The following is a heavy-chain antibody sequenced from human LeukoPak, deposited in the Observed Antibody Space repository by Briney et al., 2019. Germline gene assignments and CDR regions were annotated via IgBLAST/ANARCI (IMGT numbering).Heavy chain of an antibody. D-gene: IGHD6-19*01. Sequence: GGSLRLSCAASGFTFDDYTMHWVRQAPGKGLEWVSVINWDGDSTNYADSVKGRFTISRDNSKNSLYLQMNSLRSEDTALYYCVKDGNNYVAVTGTYFDYWGQGTLVTVYS. V-gene: IGHV3-43*01. CDR2: INWDGDST. J-gene: IGHJ4*02. CDR1: GFTFDDYT. CDR3: VKDGNNYVAVTGTYFDY.